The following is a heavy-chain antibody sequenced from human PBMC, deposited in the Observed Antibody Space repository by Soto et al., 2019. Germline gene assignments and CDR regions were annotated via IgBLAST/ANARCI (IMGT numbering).Heavy chain of an antibody. Sequence: PSETLSLTCTVSGGSISNFYWSWIRQPAGKGLEWIGRIYSSGSTSFNPSLKSRVTMSVDTSRNQFSLKLSSVTAADTAVYYCARAITSYDSSGYSLWGQGPMITF. CDR2: IYSSGST. CDR1: GGSISNFY. D-gene: IGHD3-22*01. V-gene: IGHV4-4*07. J-gene: IGHJ4*02. CDR3: ARAITSYDSSGYSL.